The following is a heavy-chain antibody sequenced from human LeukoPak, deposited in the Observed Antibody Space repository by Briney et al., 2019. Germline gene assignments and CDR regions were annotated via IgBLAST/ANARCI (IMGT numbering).Heavy chain of an antibody. D-gene: IGHD1-26*01. CDR3: AHAPWGYYFDY. CDR1: GFSLSTSGVG. J-gene: IGHJ4*02. CDR2: IYWDDDK. Sequence: ESGPTLVKPTQTLTLTCTFSGFSLSTSGVGVGWIRQPPGKALEWLALIYWDDDKRYSPSLKSRLTITKDTSKNQVVLTMTNIDPVDTATHYCAHAPWGYYFDYWGQGTLVTVSS. V-gene: IGHV2-5*02.